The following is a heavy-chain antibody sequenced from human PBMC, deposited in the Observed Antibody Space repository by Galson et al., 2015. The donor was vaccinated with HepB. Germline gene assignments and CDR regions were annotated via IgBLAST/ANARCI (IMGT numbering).Heavy chain of an antibody. CDR1: GYRFTDYW. J-gene: IGHJ4*02. Sequence: QSGAEVKKPGESLKISCQVSGYRFTDYWIGWVRQMPGKGLELMGIIWPGDSDTVYRPSFQGQVTVSADKSISTTYLQWGDLKASDTATYYCARLSGGFDFDFWGQETLVTVSS. CDR3: ARLSGGFDFDF. V-gene: IGHV5-51*03. CDR2: IWPGDSDT. D-gene: IGHD1-14*01.